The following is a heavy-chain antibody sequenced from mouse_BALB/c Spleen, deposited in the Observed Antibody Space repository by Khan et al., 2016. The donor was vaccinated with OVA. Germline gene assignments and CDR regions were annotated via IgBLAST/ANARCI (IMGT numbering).Heavy chain of an antibody. CDR3: AREEDECCFDY. CDR1: GYIFTSYW. V-gene: IGHV1S132*01. CDR2: IYPGTDNT. Sequence: QVQLQQSGAELVRPGASVKLSCKTSGYIFTSYWIHWVKQRSGQGLEWIARIYPGTDNTYYNEKLKDKATLTADKSSSTAYMQLSSLKSEDSAVFDCAREEDECCFDYWGQGTTLTVSS. D-gene: IGHD6-1*01. J-gene: IGHJ2*01.